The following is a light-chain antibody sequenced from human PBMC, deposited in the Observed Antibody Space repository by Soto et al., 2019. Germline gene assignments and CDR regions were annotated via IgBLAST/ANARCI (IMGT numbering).Light chain of an antibody. Sequence: QSVLTQPPSVSGAPGQRVTISCTGSSSNIGAGYDVHWYQQLPGTAPKLLIYGNSNRPSGVPDRFSGSKSGTSASLAITRLQAEDEADYYCQSYDSSLSGYVVFGGGTKLTVI. CDR2: GNS. V-gene: IGLV1-40*01. J-gene: IGLJ2*01. CDR3: QSYDSSLSGYVV. CDR1: SSNIGAGYD.